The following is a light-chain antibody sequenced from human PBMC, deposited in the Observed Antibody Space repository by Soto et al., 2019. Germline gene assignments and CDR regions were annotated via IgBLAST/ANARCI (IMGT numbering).Light chain of an antibody. CDR3: SSYTCSSTHVV. Sequence: QSVLTQPASVSGSPGQSITIYCTGTSSDVGGYNYVSWYQQHPGKAPKFIIYDVSKRPSGVSNRFSGSKSGNTASLTIYGLQAEDEADYYCSSYTCSSTHVVFGGGPKLTVL. J-gene: IGLJ2*01. V-gene: IGLV2-14*01. CDR2: DVS. CDR1: SSDVGGYNY.